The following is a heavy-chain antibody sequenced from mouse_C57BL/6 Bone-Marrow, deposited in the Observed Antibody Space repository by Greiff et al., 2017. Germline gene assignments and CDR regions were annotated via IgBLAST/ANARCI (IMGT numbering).Heavy chain of an antibody. V-gene: IGHV1-69*01. CDR3: AREGIYGSSQYYFDC. D-gene: IGHD1-1*01. CDR2: IDPSDSYT. J-gene: IGHJ2*01. CDR1: GYTFTSYW. Sequence: QVQLQQPGAELVMPGASVKLSCKASGYTFTSYWMHWVKQRPGQGLEWIGEIDPSDSYTNYNQKFKGKSTLTVDKSSSTAYMQLSSLTSEDSAVYYCAREGIYGSSQYYFDCWGQGTTLTVSS.